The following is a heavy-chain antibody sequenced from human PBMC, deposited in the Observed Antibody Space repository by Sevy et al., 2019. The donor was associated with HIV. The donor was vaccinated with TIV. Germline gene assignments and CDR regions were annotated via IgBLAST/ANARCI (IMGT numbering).Heavy chain of an antibody. CDR2: SGTT. V-gene: IGHV4-39*01. Sequence: SETLSLICTVSGGSITSSSYYWGWIRQPPGKGLEWIGSSGTTYYNPSLKSRVTISIDTSKNQFSLNLSSVTVADTAVYYCARLPYADYVNYFDCWGQGTLVTVSS. CDR3: ARLPYADYVNYFDC. D-gene: IGHD4-17*01. J-gene: IGHJ4*02. CDR1: GGSITSSSYY.